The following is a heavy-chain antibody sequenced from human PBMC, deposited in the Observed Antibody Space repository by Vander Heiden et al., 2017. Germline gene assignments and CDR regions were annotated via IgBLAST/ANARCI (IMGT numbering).Heavy chain of an antibody. V-gene: IGHV4-59*01. Sequence: QVQLQASGPGLVKPSETLSLTCTVSGGSSSGYYWNWIRQPPGKGLEWIGFIHFGGSTNYNPSLKRRVIISVDRPKNQLSLNLTSVTAADTALYFCARGGAVVGSTAAFDVWGQGTMVAVSS. CDR2: IHFGGST. CDR3: ARGGAVVGSTAAFDV. J-gene: IGHJ3*01. CDR1: GGSSSGYY. D-gene: IGHD1-26*01.